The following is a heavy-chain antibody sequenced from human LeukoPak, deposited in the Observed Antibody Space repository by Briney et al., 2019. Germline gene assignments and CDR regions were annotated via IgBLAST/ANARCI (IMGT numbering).Heavy chain of an antibody. CDR1: GFTFSGYW. CDR2: INHNGNVN. V-gene: IGHV3-7*03. CDR3: ARDVRYCSSTSCYPYYYYGMDV. J-gene: IGHJ6*02. D-gene: IGHD2-2*01. Sequence: GGSLRLSCAASGFTFSGYWMNWARQAPGKGLEWVASINHNGNVNYYVDSVKGRFTISRDNAKNSLYLQMSNLRADDTAVYYCARDVRYCSSTSCYPYYYYGMDVWGQGTTVTVSS.